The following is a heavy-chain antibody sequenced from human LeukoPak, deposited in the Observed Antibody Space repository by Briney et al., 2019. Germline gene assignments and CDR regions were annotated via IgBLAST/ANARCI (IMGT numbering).Heavy chain of an antibody. CDR1: GGSFSGYY. CDR3: ARGLPVAGPYYYYYGMDV. D-gene: IGHD6-19*01. V-gene: IGHV4-34*01. Sequence: SETLSLTCAVYGGSFSGYYWSWIRQPPGKGLEWIGEINHSGSTNYNPSLKSRVTISVDTSKNQFSLKLSSVTAADTAVYYCARGLPVAGPYYYYYGMDVWGQGTTVTVSS. CDR2: INHSGST. J-gene: IGHJ6*02.